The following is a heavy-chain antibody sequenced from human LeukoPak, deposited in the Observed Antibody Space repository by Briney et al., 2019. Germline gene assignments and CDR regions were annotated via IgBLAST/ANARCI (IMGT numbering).Heavy chain of an antibody. J-gene: IGHJ2*01. CDR1: GGSISSRNYY. Sequence: SETLSLTCTVSGGSISSRNYYWGWIRQPPGQGLEWIGSIYYSGTTYYNPSLKSRVTISLDMSKNQFSLKVSSVTAADTAVYYCARSPRETIFGVVIIDWYFDLWGRGTLVTVSS. CDR3: ARSPRETIFGVVIIDWYFDL. CDR2: IYYSGTT. V-gene: IGHV4-39*01. D-gene: IGHD3-3*01.